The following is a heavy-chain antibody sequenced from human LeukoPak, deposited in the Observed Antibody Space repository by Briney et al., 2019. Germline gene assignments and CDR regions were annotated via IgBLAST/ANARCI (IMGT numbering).Heavy chain of an antibody. Sequence: GGSLRLSCAASGFTFSTYWMTWVRQAPGKGLEWVANIKPDGNEKYYVDSVKGRFTISRDNAKNSLYLQMNSLTAEDTAVYYCARDRTRSAYWGQGTLVIVSS. CDR1: GFTFSTYW. D-gene: IGHD1-14*01. V-gene: IGHV3-7*01. CDR2: IKPDGNEK. J-gene: IGHJ4*02. CDR3: ARDRTRSAY.